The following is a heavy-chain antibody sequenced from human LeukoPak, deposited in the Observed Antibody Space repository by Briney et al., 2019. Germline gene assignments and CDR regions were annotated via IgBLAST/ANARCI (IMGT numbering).Heavy chain of an antibody. CDR2: INSDGSST. J-gene: IGHJ5*02. CDR3: ARDPAAPRFNWFDP. V-gene: IGHV3-74*01. CDR1: GLTFSSYW. Sequence: GGSLRLSCAASGLTFSSYWMHWVRQAPGKGLVWVSRINSDGSSTSYADSVKGRFTISRDNAKNTLYLQMNSLRAEDTAVYYCARDPAAPRFNWFDPWGQGTLVTVSS. D-gene: IGHD6-13*01.